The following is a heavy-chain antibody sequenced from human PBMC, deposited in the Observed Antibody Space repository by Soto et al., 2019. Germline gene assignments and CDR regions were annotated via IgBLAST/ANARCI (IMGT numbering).Heavy chain of an antibody. J-gene: IGHJ4*02. D-gene: IGHD3-10*01. CDR1: GGSFSGYH. CDR2: VNQSGAT. V-gene: IGHV4-34*01. Sequence: LSLTCAVYGGSFSGYHWSWIRQSPGKGLEWIGEVNQSGATNYSPSLKSRVTLSVDTSKNQFSLKVTSVTAADTAVYYCARKDKYYFGSGSYDLLDYWGQGTLVTVSS. CDR3: ARKDKYYFGSGSYDLLDY.